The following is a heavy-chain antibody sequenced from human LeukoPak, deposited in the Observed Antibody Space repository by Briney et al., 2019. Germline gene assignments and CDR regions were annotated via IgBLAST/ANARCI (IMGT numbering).Heavy chain of an antibody. D-gene: IGHD6-19*01. V-gene: IGHV3-48*01. CDR2: ISSSSSTI. CDR3: ARSSSGWYMDY. CDR1: GFTFSSYS. Sequence: GGSLRLSCAASGFTFSSYSMNWVRQAPGKGLEWISYISSSSSTIYYADSVKGRFTTSRDNAKNPLYLQMNSLRAEDTAVYFCARSSSGWYMDYWGQGTLVTVSS. J-gene: IGHJ4*02.